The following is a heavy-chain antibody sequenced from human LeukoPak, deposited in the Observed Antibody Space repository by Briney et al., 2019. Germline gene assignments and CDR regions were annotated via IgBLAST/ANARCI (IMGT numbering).Heavy chain of an antibody. V-gene: IGHV4-39*07. CDR2: VYYSGST. Sequence: SETLSLTCTVSGGSISSSSYYWGWIRQPPGKGLEWIGSVYYSGSTYYNPSLKGRVTISVDTSKNQFSLKLSSVTAADTAVYYCARGPRVYGSWYVFDYWGQGTLVTVSS. D-gene: IGHD6-13*01. CDR3: ARGPRVYGSWYVFDY. J-gene: IGHJ4*02. CDR1: GGSISSSSYY.